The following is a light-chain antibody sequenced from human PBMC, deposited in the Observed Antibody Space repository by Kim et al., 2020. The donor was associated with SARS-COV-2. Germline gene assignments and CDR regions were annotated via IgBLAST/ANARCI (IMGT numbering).Light chain of an antibody. CDR3: QAWDRTTVV. CDR2: QDS. CDR1: KLGDKY. Sequence: SYELTQPPSVSVSPGQTASITCSGDKLGDKYACWYQQKPGQSPVLVIYQDSKRPSGIPERLSGSNSGNTATLTISGTQAMDEADYYCQAWDRTTVVFGGG. V-gene: IGLV3-1*01. J-gene: IGLJ2*01.